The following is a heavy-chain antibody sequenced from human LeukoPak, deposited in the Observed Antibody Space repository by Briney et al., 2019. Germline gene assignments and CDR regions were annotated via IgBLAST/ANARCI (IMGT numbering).Heavy chain of an antibody. CDR2: MYHSGST. D-gene: IGHD6-6*01. J-gene: IGHJ5*02. CDR1: GYSISSAYY. CDR3: ARDSSLAARGWFDP. V-gene: IGHV4-38-2*02. Sequence: SETLSLTCTVSGYSISSAYYWGWIRQPPGKGLEWIGSMYHSGSTYYNPSLKSRVTLSVDTSKNQFSLKLSSVTAADTAVYYCARDSSLAARGWFDPWGQGTLVTVSS.